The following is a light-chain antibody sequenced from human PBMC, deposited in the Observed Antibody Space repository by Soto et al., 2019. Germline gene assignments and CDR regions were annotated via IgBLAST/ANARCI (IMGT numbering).Light chain of an antibody. Sequence: EIVLTQSPATLSLSPGERATLSCRASQSVSSYLAWYQQKPGQAPRLLIYDASNRATGIPARFSGSGSGTDFPLTISSLEPEDFAAYYCQQRSNWPPITFGQGTRLKIK. CDR2: DAS. V-gene: IGKV3-11*01. CDR1: QSVSSY. CDR3: QQRSNWPPIT. J-gene: IGKJ5*01.